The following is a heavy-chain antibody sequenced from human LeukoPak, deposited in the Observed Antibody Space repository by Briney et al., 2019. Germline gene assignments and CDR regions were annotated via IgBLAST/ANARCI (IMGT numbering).Heavy chain of an antibody. V-gene: IGHV1-2*02. J-gene: IGHJ4*02. CDR3: ARGQTSMGDDFWSGYRLFDY. D-gene: IGHD3-3*01. CDR2: INPNSGGT. CDR1: GYTFTSYD. Sequence: GASVKVSCKASGYTFTSYDINWVRQATGQGLEWMGWINPNSGGTNYAQKFQGRVTMTRDTSISTAYMELSRLRSDDTAVYYCARGQTSMGDDFWSGYRLFDYWGQGTLVTVSS.